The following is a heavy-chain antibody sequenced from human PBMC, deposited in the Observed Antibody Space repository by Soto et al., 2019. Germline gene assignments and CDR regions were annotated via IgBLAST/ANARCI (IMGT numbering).Heavy chain of an antibody. CDR3: ARRQRLLGYCSGGSCYSSYDY. V-gene: IGHV1-18*01. CDR1: GYTFTSYG. D-gene: IGHD2-15*01. J-gene: IGHJ4*02. CDR2: ISAYNGNT. Sequence: ASVKVSCKASGYTFTSYGISWVRQAPGQGLEWMGWISAYNGNTNYAQKLQGRVTMTTDTSTSTAYMELRSLRSDDTAVYYCARRQRLLGYCSGGSCYSSYDYWGQGTLVTVSS.